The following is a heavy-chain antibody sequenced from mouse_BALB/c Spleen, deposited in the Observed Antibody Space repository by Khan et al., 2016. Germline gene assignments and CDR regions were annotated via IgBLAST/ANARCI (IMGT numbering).Heavy chain of an antibody. CDR2: IRSKANNHAK. J-gene: IGHJ3*01. CDR3: TSRAVY. D-gene: IGHD3-3*01. V-gene: IGHV6-6*01. Sequence: EVQLVESGGGLVQPGGSMKLSCAASGFIFSDAWMDWVRQSPEKGLEWVAEIRSKANNHAKYYAESVKGRFTIARADSKSRVYLKMDSLRAEYSGIYYCTSRAVYWGQGTLVTVSA. CDR1: GFIFSDAW.